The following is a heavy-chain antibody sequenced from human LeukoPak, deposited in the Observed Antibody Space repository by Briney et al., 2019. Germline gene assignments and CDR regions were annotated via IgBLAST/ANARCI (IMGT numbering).Heavy chain of an antibody. CDR1: GGSICSGSYY. V-gene: IGHV4-61*02. D-gene: IGHD1-26*01. CDR2: IYTSGST. CDR3: ARSGSYGTDY. Sequence: SETLSLTCTVSGGSICSGSYYWSWIRQPAGKGLEWIGRIYTSGSTNYNPSLKSRVTISVDTSKNQFSLKLSSVTAADTAVYYCARSGSYGTDYWGQGTLVTVSS. J-gene: IGHJ4*02.